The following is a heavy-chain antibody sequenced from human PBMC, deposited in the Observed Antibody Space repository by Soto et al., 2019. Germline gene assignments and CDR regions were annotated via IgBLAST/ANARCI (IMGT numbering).Heavy chain of an antibody. V-gene: IGHV3-21*01. Sequence: EVQLVESGGGLVKPGGSLRLSCAASGFTFSRYSMNWVRQAPGRGLKWVASISPSSSYISYADSLKGRFTISRDNAGNSLYLQMSSLTAEETAVYYCVRDSGDVVPAAADYWGQGTLVTVSS. CDR2: ISPSSSYI. CDR3: VRDSGDVVPAAADY. D-gene: IGHD2-2*01. J-gene: IGHJ4*02. CDR1: GFTFSRYS.